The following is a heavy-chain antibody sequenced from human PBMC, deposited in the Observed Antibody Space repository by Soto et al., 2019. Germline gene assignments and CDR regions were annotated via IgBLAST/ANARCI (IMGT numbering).Heavy chain of an antibody. CDR3: ARVASTVAAEFDP. CDR2: IIPIFGTA. CDR1: GGTFSSYA. Sequence: SVKVSCKASGGTFSSYAISWLRQAPGQGLEWMGGIIPIFGTANYAQKFQGRVTITADESTSTAYMELSSLRSEDTAVYYCARVASTVAAEFDPWGQGTLVTVSS. J-gene: IGHJ5*02. V-gene: IGHV1-69*13.